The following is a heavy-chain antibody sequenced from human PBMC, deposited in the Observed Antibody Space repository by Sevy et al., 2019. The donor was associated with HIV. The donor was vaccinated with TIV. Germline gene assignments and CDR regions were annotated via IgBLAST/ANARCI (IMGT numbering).Heavy chain of an antibody. Sequence: GGSLRLSCAASGFTFNTHAMHWVRQAPGKGLEWVALISYDGIIKYYTDSVKGRRTISRDNSKNTLSLQMNSLRIEDTAVYYCAREGGYTSAWSPGNYWGQGTLVTVSS. J-gene: IGHJ4*02. CDR1: GFTFNTHA. D-gene: IGHD6-19*01. V-gene: IGHV3-30*04. CDR2: ISYDGIIK. CDR3: AREGGYTSAWSPGNY.